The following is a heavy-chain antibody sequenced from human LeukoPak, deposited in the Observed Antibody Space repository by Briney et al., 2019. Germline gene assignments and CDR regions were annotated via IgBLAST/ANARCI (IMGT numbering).Heavy chain of an antibody. J-gene: IGHJ6*03. V-gene: IGHV4-39*01. Sequence: PSETLSLTCTFSGGFISGSNYYWAWIRQAPGKGLEWIGSIYYSGSTYYDPSLKSRVTISVDTSKNQFSLKLSSVTAADTGVYYCARHPRQTYYFYMDVWGKGTTVTISS. CDR2: IYYSGST. CDR3: ARHPRQTYYFYMDV. CDR1: GGFISGSNYY. D-gene: IGHD6-25*01.